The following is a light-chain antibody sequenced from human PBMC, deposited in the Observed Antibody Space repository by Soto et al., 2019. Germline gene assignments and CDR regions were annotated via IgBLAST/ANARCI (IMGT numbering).Light chain of an antibody. Sequence: QSVLTQPASVSGSPGQSITISCTGTSSDVGGYNYVSWYQQHPGKAPKLMIYDVSNRPSRVSNRFSGSKSGNTASLTISGLQAEDEADYYCSSYTSSSTLFGGGTKVTVL. CDR1: SSDVGGYNY. CDR2: DVS. V-gene: IGLV2-14*01. CDR3: SSYTSSSTL. J-gene: IGLJ2*01.